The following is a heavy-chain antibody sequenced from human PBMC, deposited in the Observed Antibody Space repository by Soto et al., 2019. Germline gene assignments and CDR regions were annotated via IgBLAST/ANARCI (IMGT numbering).Heavy chain of an antibody. J-gene: IGHJ4*02. Sequence: GGSLRLSCAASGLAFNNYWMSWVRQAPGKGPEWVASIKYDGSEKYYVDSVKGRFTVSRDNAKNSLSMHLNSLRADDTAVYYCVRDVGPITIFGEALSGYFDSWGQGTLVTVSS. CDR2: IKYDGSEK. V-gene: IGHV3-7*03. D-gene: IGHD3-3*01. CDR3: VRDVGPITIFGEALSGYFDS. CDR1: GLAFNNYW.